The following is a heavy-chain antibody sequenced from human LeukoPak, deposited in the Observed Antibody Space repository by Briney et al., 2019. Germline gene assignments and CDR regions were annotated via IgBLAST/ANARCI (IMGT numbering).Heavy chain of an antibody. D-gene: IGHD2-2*01. CDR2: IYHSGST. CDR3: ARVSPYPIVVVPAANRGAFDI. J-gene: IGHJ3*02. CDR1: GGSISSGGYY. Sequence: KPSQTLSLTCTVSGGSISSGGYYWSWIRQPPGKGLEWIGYIYHSGSTYYNPSLKSRVTISVDRSKNQFSLKLSSVTAADTAVYYCARVSPYPIVVVPAANRGAFDIWGQGTMVTVSS. V-gene: IGHV4-30-2*01.